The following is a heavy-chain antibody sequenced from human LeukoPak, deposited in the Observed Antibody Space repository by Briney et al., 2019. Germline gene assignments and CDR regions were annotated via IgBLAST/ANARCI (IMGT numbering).Heavy chain of an antibody. CDR2: INHSGST. J-gene: IGHJ4*02. Sequence: SETLSLTCAVYGGSFSGYYWSWIRQPPGKGLEWIGEINHSGSTNYNPSLKSRVTISVDTSKNQFSLKLSSVTAADTAVYYCARGSVRHYYDSSGYNHFDYWGQGTLVTVSS. V-gene: IGHV4-34*01. CDR3: ARGSVRHYYDSSGYNHFDY. D-gene: IGHD3-22*01. CDR1: GGSFSGYY.